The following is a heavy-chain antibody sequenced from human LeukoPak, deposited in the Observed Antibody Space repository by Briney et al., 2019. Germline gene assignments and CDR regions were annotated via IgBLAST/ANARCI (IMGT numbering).Heavy chain of an antibody. CDR2: VSSSSSYI. Sequence: GGTLRLSCAASGFTFSSYSMNWVRQAPGKGLEWVSSVSSSSSYIYYADSVKGRFTISRDNAKNSLYLQMNSLRAEDTAVYYCARDSNYGVWGSSEDDPWGQGTLVTVSS. J-gene: IGHJ5*02. CDR3: ARDSNYGVWGSSEDDP. CDR1: GFTFSSYS. V-gene: IGHV3-21*01. D-gene: IGHD3-16*01.